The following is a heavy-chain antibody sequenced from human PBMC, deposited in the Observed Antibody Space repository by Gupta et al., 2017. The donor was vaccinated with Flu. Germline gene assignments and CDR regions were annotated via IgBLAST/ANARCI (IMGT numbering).Heavy chain of an antibody. Sequence: EGELLESGGGLIQPGGSLRLSCAASGFTFRGYVMSWVRRTPGKGLEWVSLSSGSGGITSYADSVKGRFTISRDNSKNTLYLQMNNLRAEDTAIYHCARDMSGYFHFDSWGQGSLVTVSS. CDR1: GFTFRGYV. D-gene: IGHD3-9*01. J-gene: IGHJ4*02. CDR2: SSGSGGIT. V-gene: IGHV3-23*01. CDR3: ARDMSGYFHFDS.